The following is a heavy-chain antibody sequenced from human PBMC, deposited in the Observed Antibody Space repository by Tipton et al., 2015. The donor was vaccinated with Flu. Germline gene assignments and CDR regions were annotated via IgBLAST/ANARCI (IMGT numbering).Heavy chain of an antibody. J-gene: IGHJ4*02. V-gene: IGHV4-30-4*01. D-gene: IGHD5-24*01. CDR3: ARGNGFHSDS. CDR1: GDSISSDYF. Sequence: TLSLTCTISGDSISSDYFWSWIRQPPGKGLEWIGYIYYTGSTYFNPSLESRVTISVDTSQNQFSLKLSSVTAADTAVYYCARGNGFHSDSWGRGTLVTVSS. CDR2: IYYTGST.